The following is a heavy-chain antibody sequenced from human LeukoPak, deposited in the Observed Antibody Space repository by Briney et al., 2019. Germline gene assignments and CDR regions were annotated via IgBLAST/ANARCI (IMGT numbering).Heavy chain of an antibody. CDR1: GFTFSSYG. Sequence: GGSLRLSCAASGFTFSSYGMHWVRQAPGKGLEWVAFIRYDGSNKYYADSVKGRFTISRDNSKNTLYLQMNSLRAEDTAVYYCAKATSPVISRNLFDRWGQGTLVTVSS. V-gene: IGHV3-30*02. CDR3: AKATSPVISRNLFDR. CDR2: IRYDGSNK. J-gene: IGHJ5*02. D-gene: IGHD3-3*02.